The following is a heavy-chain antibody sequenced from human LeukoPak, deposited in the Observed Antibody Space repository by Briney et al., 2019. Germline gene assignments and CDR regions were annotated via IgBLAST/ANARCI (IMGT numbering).Heavy chain of an antibody. D-gene: IGHD3-9*01. Sequence: KPSETLSLTRTVSGGSISSYYWSWIRQPPGKGLEWIGYIYYSGSTNYNPSLKSRVTISVDTSKNQFSLKLSSVTAADTAVYYCARLTRYFDWLYGMDVWGQGTTVTVSS. J-gene: IGHJ6*02. V-gene: IGHV4-59*08. CDR2: IYYSGST. CDR1: GGSISSYY. CDR3: ARLTRYFDWLYGMDV.